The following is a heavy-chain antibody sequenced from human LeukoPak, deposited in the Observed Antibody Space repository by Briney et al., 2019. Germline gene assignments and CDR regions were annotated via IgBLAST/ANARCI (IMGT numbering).Heavy chain of an antibody. D-gene: IGHD2-8*01. CDR2: INPNSGGT. CDR1: GYTFTGYY. Sequence: GASVKVSCKASGYTFTGYYMHWVRQAPGQGLEWMGWINPNSGGTNYAQTFQGRVTMTRDTSISTAYMELSRLRSDDTAVYYCARVPYCTNGVCHYYYYGMDVWGQGTTVTVSS. J-gene: IGHJ6*02. V-gene: IGHV1-2*02. CDR3: ARVPYCTNGVCHYYYYGMDV.